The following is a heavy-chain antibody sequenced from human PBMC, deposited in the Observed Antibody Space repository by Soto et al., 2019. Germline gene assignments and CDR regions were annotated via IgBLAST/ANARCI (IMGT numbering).Heavy chain of an antibody. CDR3: ARDNTPLRFLEWGNY. J-gene: IGHJ4*02. Sequence: QVQLVQSGAEVKKPGASVKVSCKASGGTFSSYAISWVRQAPGQGLEWMGGIIPIFGTANYAQKFQGRVTITADESTSTAYMELSSLRSEDTAVYYCARDNTPLRFLEWGNYWGQGTLVTVSS. CDR2: IIPIFGTA. CDR1: GGTFSSYA. V-gene: IGHV1-69*01. D-gene: IGHD3-3*01.